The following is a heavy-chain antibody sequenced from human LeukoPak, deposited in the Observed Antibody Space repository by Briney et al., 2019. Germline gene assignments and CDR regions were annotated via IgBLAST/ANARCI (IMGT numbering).Heavy chain of an antibody. D-gene: IGHD3-10*01. J-gene: IGHJ4*02. Sequence: GGSLRLSCAASGFAFSTHWMSWVRQIPGKGLEWVANIKQDGSEKHYVDSVRGRFTISRDNAESSLYLQMNSLRAEDTAVYYCASDFGSGSFFAYWGQGTLVTVSS. CDR2: IKQDGSEK. V-gene: IGHV3-7*03. CDR1: GFAFSTHW. CDR3: ASDFGSGSFFAY.